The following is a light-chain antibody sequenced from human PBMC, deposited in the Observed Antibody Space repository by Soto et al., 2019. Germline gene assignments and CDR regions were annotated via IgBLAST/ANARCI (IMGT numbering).Light chain of an antibody. J-gene: IGLJ2*01. CDR1: SSDVGGYNY. CDR2: EVS. CDR3: SSYAGSNNYVV. V-gene: IGLV2-8*01. Sequence: QSALTQPPSAAGSPGQSVTISCTGTSSDVGGYNYVSWYQQHPGKAPKLMIYEVSKRPSWVPDRFSGSKSGNTASLTVSGLQDEDEADYYCSSYAGSNNYVVFGGGTQLTVL.